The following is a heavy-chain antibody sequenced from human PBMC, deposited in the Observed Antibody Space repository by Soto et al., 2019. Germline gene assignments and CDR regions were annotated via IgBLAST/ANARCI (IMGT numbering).Heavy chain of an antibody. CDR2: ISGSGSMK. D-gene: IGHD3-3*01. CDR1: GLTFRNYA. J-gene: IGHJ4*02. Sequence: GGSLRLSCTASGLTFRNYAMTWVRQAPGRWLEWVSGISGSGSMKYYADSVKGRFTISRDNSKNMLFPQMDSLRDEDTAMYHCARDVGPVTIFGEALSGYFDFWGQGXLVTVYS. V-gene: IGHV3-23*01. CDR3: ARDVGPVTIFGEALSGYFDF.